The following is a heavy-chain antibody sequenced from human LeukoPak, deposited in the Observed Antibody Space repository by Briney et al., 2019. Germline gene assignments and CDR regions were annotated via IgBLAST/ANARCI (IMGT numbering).Heavy chain of an antibody. CDR2: ISSSSSYI. J-gene: IGHJ3*02. V-gene: IGHV3-21*01. CDR3: ARDGVRMITFGGVIEEFDAFDI. D-gene: IGHD3-16*01. CDR1: GFTFSSYS. Sequence: GGSLRLSCAASGFTFSSYSMNWVRQAPGKGLEWVSSISSSSSYIYYADSVKGRFTIPRDKAKNSLYLQMNSLRAEDTAVYYCARDGVRMITFGGVIEEFDAFDIWGQGTMVTVSS.